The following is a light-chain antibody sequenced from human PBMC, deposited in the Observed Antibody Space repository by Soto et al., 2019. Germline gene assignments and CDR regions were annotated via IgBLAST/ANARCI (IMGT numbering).Light chain of an antibody. CDR2: DAS. V-gene: IGKV3-20*01. J-gene: IGKJ1*01. Sequence: EIVLTQSPGTLSLSPGERATLSCRASQTVSKNYLAWYQHKPGQPPRLLIYDASDRATGVPARFSGSGSGTDFTLTMSSLEPEGSAVYYGDQCATAPLTFGQGTKVEIK. CDR1: QTVSKNY. CDR3: DQCATAPLT.